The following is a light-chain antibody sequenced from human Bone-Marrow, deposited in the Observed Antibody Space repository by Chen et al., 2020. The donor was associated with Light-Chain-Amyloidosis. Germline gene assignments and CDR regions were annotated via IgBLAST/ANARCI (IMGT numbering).Light chain of an antibody. V-gene: IGLV2-14*03. CDR2: DVS. J-gene: IGLJ3*02. CDR3: SSYRGNSTWV. CDR1: NRDAGGYKY. Sequence: QSDLTQPASVSGSPGQTITISCTGSNRDAGGYKYVSWYQQHPGEAPKLTFSDVSNRPSGISNRFSCAKSANTASLTISGLRAEAEAIYYCSSYRGNSTWVFGGGTKLTVL.